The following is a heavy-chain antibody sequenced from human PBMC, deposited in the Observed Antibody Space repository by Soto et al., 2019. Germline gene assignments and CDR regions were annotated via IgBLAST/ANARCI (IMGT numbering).Heavy chain of an antibody. Sequence: GGSLRLSCVASGFSFSDSWMDWVRQAPGKGPEWVANINPGGSEKNYVDSVKGRFTTSRDNAKNSLFLQLNNLRAEDTGVYYCASLGRHGWGQGTTVTVSS. V-gene: IGHV3-7*01. D-gene: IGHD3-16*01. CDR2: INPGGSEK. J-gene: IGHJ6*02. CDR1: GFSFSDSW. CDR3: ASLGRHG.